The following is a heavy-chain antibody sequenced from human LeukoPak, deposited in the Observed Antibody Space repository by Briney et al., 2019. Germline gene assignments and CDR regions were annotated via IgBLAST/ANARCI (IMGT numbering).Heavy chain of an antibody. CDR1: GFTFSSYD. CDR2: ISGSGGST. CDR3: AKAYYDILTGYFPPGY. Sequence: GGSLRLSCAASGFTFSSYDMSWVRQAPGKGLEWVSAISGSGGSTYYADSVKGRFTISRDNSKNTLYLQMNSLRAEDTAVYYCAKAYYDILTGYFPPGYWGQGTLVTVSS. V-gene: IGHV3-23*01. D-gene: IGHD3-9*01. J-gene: IGHJ4*02.